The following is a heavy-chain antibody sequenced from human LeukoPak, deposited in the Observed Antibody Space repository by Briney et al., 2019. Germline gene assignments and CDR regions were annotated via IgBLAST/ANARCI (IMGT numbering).Heavy chain of an antibody. J-gene: IGHJ4*02. CDR2: ISPSDSST. V-gene: IGHV3-23*01. Sequence: GGSLRLSCAASGFTFSNYAMSWVRQAPGKGLDWVSTISPSDSSTYYADSVKGRFTISSDNSKNTLYLQMNSLRAEDTAVYYCAKRGSGEDYWGQGTLVTVSS. CDR1: GFTFSNYA. D-gene: IGHD6-19*01. CDR3: AKRGSGEDY.